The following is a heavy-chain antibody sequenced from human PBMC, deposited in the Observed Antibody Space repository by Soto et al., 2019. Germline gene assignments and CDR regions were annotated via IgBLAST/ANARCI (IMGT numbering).Heavy chain of an antibody. CDR1: SVAYSKSV. J-gene: IGHJ4*01. Sequence: SLMLNCARTSVAYSKSVDNGGRRTIKKGLEWVGRAKSEINGGAVDYAAPVKGRFTISRDASQNTVYLQMNSLRADDTAVYYCAADLPDWGAYAFDYWGHGTQVTVSS. V-gene: IGHV3-15*07. CDR3: AADLPDWGAYAFDY. D-gene: IGHD3-16*01. CDR2: AKSEINGGAV.